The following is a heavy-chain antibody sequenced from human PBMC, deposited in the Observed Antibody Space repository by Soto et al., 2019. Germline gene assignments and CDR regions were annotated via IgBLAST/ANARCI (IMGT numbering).Heavy chain of an antibody. V-gene: IGHV3-33*01. D-gene: IGHD3-3*01. CDR1: GFSFSSYG. CDR3: ARDQHPTIFGAVPAEYGMDV. Sequence: XVCLRLSCAACGFSFSSYGMHWVRQAPGKGLEWVAVIWYDGSNKYYADSVKGRFTISRDNSKNTLYLQMNSLRAEDTAVYYCARDQHPTIFGAVPAEYGMDVWAQGTTVTVSS. J-gene: IGHJ6*02. CDR2: IWYDGSNK.